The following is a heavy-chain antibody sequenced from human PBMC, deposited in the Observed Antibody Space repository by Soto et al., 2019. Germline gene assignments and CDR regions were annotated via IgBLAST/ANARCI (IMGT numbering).Heavy chain of an antibody. CDR3: AISTCSSTSCYLGYYYYYMDV. Sequence: ASVKVSCKASGYTFTSYDINWVRQATGQGLEWMGWMNPNSGNTGYAQKFQGRVTMTRNNSISTAYMELSSLRSEDTAVYYCAISTCSSTSCYLGYYYYYMDVWGKGTTVTVSS. D-gene: IGHD2-2*01. CDR1: GYTFTSYD. V-gene: IGHV1-8*01. CDR2: MNPNSGNT. J-gene: IGHJ6*03.